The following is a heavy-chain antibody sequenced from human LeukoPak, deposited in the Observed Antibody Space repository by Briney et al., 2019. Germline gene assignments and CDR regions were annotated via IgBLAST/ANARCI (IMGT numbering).Heavy chain of an antibody. V-gene: IGHV3-30*04. CDR2: ISYDGSNK. Sequence: GGSLRLSCAASGFTFSSYAMHWDRQAPGKGLEWVAVISYDGSNKYYADSVKGRFTISRDNSKNMLFLQMDSLKPEDTAVYYCARGSGYSYAFTGRERTKSRLDYWGQGTLVTVSS. CDR3: ARGSGYSYAFTGRERTKSRLDY. CDR1: GFTFSSYA. J-gene: IGHJ4*02. D-gene: IGHD5-18*01.